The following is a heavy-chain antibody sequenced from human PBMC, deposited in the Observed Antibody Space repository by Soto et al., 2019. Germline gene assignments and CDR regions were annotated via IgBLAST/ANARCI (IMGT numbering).Heavy chain of an antibody. CDR3: ARKLGYCSGGSCYPSAFDI. CDR1: GGSISSYY. CDR2: IYYSGST. Sequence: QVQLQESGPGLVKPSETLSLTYTVSGGSISSYYWSWIRQAPGKGLEWIGYIYYSGSTSYNPSLKSRVTIPVDTSKNQFSLKLSSVTGADTAVYYCARKLGYCSGGSCYPSAFDIWGQGTMVTVSS. J-gene: IGHJ3*02. V-gene: IGHV4-59*01. D-gene: IGHD2-15*01.